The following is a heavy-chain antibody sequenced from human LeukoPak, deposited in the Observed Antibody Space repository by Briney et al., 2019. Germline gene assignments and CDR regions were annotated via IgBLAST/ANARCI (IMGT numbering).Heavy chain of an antibody. CDR2: IDSSGDTI. V-gene: IGHV3-48*03. Sequence: GGSLRLSCAASGFAFSSFEMNWVRQAPGKGLEWVSYIDSSGDTIHYADSVKGRFTISRDNSKNTLYLQMNSLRAEDTAVYYCAKDPAEWELLLGAFDIWGQGTMVTVSS. CDR1: GFAFSSFE. J-gene: IGHJ3*02. CDR3: AKDPAEWELLLGAFDI. D-gene: IGHD1-26*01.